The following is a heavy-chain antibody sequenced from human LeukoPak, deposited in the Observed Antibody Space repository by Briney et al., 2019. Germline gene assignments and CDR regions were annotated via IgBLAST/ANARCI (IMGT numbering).Heavy chain of an antibody. V-gene: IGHV3-21*04. D-gene: IGHD4-23*01. CDR2: ISNSGTYI. J-gene: IGHJ4*02. Sequence: GGSLRLSCAASGFTFSTYSMNWVRQAPGKGLEWVSSISNSGTYIYYADSVKGRFTISRDNAKNSLYLLMNSLRPEDTALYYCAKDFGSVGTNAGDYWGQGTLVTVSS. CDR3: AKDFGSVGTNAGDY. CDR1: GFTFSTYS.